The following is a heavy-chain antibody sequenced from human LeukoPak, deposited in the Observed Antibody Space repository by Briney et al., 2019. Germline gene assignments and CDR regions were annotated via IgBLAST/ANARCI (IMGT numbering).Heavy chain of an antibody. J-gene: IGHJ4*02. Sequence: PSETLSLTCAVYGGSFSGYYWSWIRQPPGEGLEWIGYIYHSGNSNYNPSLKSRVTISLDTSKNQFSLRLSSVTAADTAVYYCARRRGYSNKEAFDYWGQGTLVTVSS. CDR3: ARRRGYSNKEAFDY. V-gene: IGHV4-59*08. CDR1: GGSFSGYY. CDR2: IYHSGNS. D-gene: IGHD5-12*01.